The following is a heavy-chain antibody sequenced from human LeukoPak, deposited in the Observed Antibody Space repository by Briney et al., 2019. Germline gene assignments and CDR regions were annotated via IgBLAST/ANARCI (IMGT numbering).Heavy chain of an antibody. CDR3: ARNVGAYCSGGSCSSRGVFDI. CDR2: ISYDGSNK. Sequence: KVCCKTSGDSFTTYYFHWVRQAPGQGLEWVAVISYDGSNKYYADSVKGRLTISRDNSKNTLYLQMNSLRAEDTAVYYCARNVGAYCSGGSCSSRGVFDIWGQGTMVTVSS. V-gene: IGHV3-30*16. D-gene: IGHD2-15*01. J-gene: IGHJ3*02. CDR1: GDSFTTYY.